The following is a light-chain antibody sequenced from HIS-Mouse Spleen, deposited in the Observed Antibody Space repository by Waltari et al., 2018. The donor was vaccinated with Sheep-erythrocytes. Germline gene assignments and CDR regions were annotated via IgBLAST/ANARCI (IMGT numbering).Light chain of an antibody. Sequence: QSALTQPPSASGSPGQSVTIPCTGPSRDVGGYHYVSWYQQHPGKAPKLMIYEVSKRPSGVPDRFSGSKSGNTASLTVSGLQAEDEADYYCSSYAGSNNWVFGGGTKLTVL. CDR1: SRDVGGYHY. CDR3: SSYAGSNNWV. CDR2: EVS. J-gene: IGLJ3*02. V-gene: IGLV2-8*01.